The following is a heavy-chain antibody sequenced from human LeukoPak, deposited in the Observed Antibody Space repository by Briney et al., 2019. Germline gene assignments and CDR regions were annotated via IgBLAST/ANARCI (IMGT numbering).Heavy chain of an antibody. D-gene: IGHD6-19*01. J-gene: IGHJ4*02. CDR2: ISTDGSLT. V-gene: IGHV3-74*01. Sequence: GRSLRLSCASSGFAPSNDWMHWVRHAPGKGPEWVSRISTDGSLTRYTDSAKGRFTIYRDNAKRILYLEMNNLRVEDTAVYYCASFGQQWLESYWGQGTLVTVSS. CDR3: ASFGQQWLESY. CDR1: GFAPSNDW.